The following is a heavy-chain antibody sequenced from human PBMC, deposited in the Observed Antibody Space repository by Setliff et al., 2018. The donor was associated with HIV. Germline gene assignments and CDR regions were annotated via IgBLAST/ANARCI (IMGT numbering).Heavy chain of an antibody. J-gene: IGHJ3*02. D-gene: IGHD6-13*01. V-gene: IGHV4-34*01. CDR3: AKAALAPGRDLGVFDI. CDR1: GGSLSGFY. Sequence: PSETLSLTCAVYGGSLSGFYWTFIRQSPGKGLEWIGSIYYSGSTYYNPSLKSRVTISVDTSKNQFSLKLSSVTAEDTAVYYCAKAALAPGRDLGVFDIWGQGTMVTVSS. CDR2: IYYSGST.